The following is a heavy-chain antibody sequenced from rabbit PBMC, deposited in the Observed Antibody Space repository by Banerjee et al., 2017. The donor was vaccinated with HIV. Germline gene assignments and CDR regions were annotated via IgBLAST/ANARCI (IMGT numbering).Heavy chain of an antibody. J-gene: IGHJ4*01. Sequence: QEQLVESGGGLVQPGGSLKLSCKASGFDFSTYGVNWVRQAPGKGLEWIGCIYTTSGSTWYASWVNGRFTISRSTSLNTVDLQMTSLTAADTATYFCVRAGVYAGSSSYTGFDFNLWGPGTLVTVS. CDR3: VRAGVYAGSSSYTGFDFNL. CDR2: IYTTSGST. CDR1: GFDFSTYG. V-gene: IGHV1S47*01. D-gene: IGHD8-1*01.